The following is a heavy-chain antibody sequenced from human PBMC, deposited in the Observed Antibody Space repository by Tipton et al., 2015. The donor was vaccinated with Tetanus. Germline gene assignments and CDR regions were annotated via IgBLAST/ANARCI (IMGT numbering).Heavy chain of an antibody. CDR1: GGSISSSSYY. V-gene: IGHV4-39*01. J-gene: IGHJ5*02. CDR2: AYYSGST. Sequence: TLSLTCTVSGGSISSSSYYWGWIRQPPGKGLEWIGSAYYSGSTYYNPSLESRVTISIDTSKRQFSMKLTSVTAADTAVYYCATQTDNCFDPWGQGILVSVFS. CDR3: ATQTDNCFDP.